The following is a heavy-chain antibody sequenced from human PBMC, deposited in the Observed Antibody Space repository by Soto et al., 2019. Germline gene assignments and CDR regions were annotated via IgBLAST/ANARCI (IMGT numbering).Heavy chain of an antibody. D-gene: IGHD2-8*01. J-gene: IGHJ6*02. CDR2: IYPGDSDT. CDR1: GYSFTSYW. Sequence: PGQSLKISCKGSGYSFTSYWIGWVRQMPGKGLERMGIIYPGDSDTRYSPSFQGQVTISADKSISTAYLQWSSLKASDTAMYYCARHEGYCNNGVCYTLLRPYYYSGMDVWAQETPVT. V-gene: IGHV5-51*01. CDR3: ARHEGYCNNGVCYTLLRPYYYSGMDV.